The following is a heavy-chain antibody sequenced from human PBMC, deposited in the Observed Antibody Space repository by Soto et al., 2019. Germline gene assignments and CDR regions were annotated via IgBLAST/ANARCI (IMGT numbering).Heavy chain of an antibody. V-gene: IGHV3-30*18. D-gene: IGHD3-10*01. Sequence: PGGSLRLSCAASGFTFSSYGMHWVRQAPGKGLEWVAVISYDGSNKYYADSVKGRFTISRDNSKNTLYLQMNSLRAEDTAVYYCAKDLSITMVRGGPPNPPWFDPWGQGTLVTVSS. CDR2: ISYDGSNK. J-gene: IGHJ5*02. CDR1: GFTFSSYG. CDR3: AKDLSITMVRGGPPNPPWFDP.